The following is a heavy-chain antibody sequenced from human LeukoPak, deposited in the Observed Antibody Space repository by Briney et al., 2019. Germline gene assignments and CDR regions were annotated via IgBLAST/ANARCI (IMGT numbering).Heavy chain of an antibody. J-gene: IGHJ5*02. CDR3: ASHIHDYGKGVNWFDP. CDR2: IYYSVST. CDR1: GVSISVSSYY. Sequence: PLETLCLTCAVSGVSISVSSYYAGWIRHPPGKGLEWVRCIYYSVSTYYNPSLKGRATISVDTSKNQSSRKLMSVTAADTAVYYCASHIHDYGKGVNWFDPWGQGTLVTVSS. D-gene: IGHD4-17*01. V-gene: IGHV4-39*01.